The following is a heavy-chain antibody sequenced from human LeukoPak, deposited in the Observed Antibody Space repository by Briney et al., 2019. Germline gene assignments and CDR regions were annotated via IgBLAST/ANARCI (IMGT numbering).Heavy chain of an antibody. CDR1: GASVNSYY. CDR2: ISYIGST. CDR3: AGNTNNLGDVDWFDP. J-gene: IGHJ5*02. D-gene: IGHD1/OR15-1a*01. Sequence: SETLSLTCTVSGASVNSYYWNWIRQSPGKGLEWMGFISYIGSTNYDPPLRNRVTISLDTSKNQVFLKLNSVTAADTAVYYCAGNTNNLGDVDWFDPWGQGTLVTVSS. V-gene: IGHV4-59*02.